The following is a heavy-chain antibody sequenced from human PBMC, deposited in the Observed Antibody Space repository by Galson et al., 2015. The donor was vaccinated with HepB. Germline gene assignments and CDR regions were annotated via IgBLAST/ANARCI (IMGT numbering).Heavy chain of an antibody. J-gene: IGHJ4*02. V-gene: IGHV3-11*01. D-gene: IGHD4/OR15-4a*01. Sequence: SLRLSCAASGFTFSDYYMTWIRQAPGKGLEWVSYISSSGTTIYYADSVKGRFTISRDNARNSLYLQMNSLRAEDTAVYYCARDFRVEGAPFDYWGQGTLVTVSS. CDR1: GFTFSDYY. CDR2: ISSSGTTI. CDR3: ARDFRVEGAPFDY.